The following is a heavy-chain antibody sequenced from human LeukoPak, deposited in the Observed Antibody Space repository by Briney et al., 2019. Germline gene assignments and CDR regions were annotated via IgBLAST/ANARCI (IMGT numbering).Heavy chain of an antibody. CDR3: ASELRSVLRYFDWLPIDAFDI. D-gene: IGHD3-9*01. Sequence: PGGSLRLSCAASGFTFSSYAMHWVRQAPGKGLEWVAVISYDGSNKYYADSVKGRFTISRDNSKNTLYLQMNSLRAEDTAVYYCASELRSVLRYFDWLPIDAFDIWGQGTTVTVSS. V-gene: IGHV3-30*04. CDR1: GFTFSSYA. J-gene: IGHJ3*02. CDR2: ISYDGSNK.